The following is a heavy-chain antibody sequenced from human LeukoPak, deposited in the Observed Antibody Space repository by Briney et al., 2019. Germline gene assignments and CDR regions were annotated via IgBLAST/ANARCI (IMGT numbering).Heavy chain of an antibody. CDR2: IVVGSGNT. CDR1: GFTFNRSS. CDR3: AADLSKVGDYDAFDI. J-gene: IGHJ3*02. V-gene: IGHV1-58*02. Sequence: SVKVSCKGAGFTFNRSSMQWVRQARGQRHEGIGWIVVGSGNTNYAQRFQERITITRDMSTSRAYMELSSLRSEDTAVYYCAADLSKVGDYDAFDIWGQGTKVTVSS. D-gene: IGHD1-26*01.